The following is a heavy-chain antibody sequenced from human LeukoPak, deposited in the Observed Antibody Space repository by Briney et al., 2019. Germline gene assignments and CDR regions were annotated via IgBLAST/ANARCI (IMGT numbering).Heavy chain of an antibody. CDR2: IDSSTTRI. CDR3: VRGGTYCDSTCKGADY. J-gene: IGHJ4*02. D-gene: IGHD2/OR15-2a*01. CDR1: GFTFRSFS. Sequence: GGSLRLSCAASGFTFRSFSMNWVRKAPGKGLEWVSAIDSSTTRIYYANSVRGRFTISRDNAKNSLDLQMNSLRAEDTAVYYCVRGGTYCDSTCKGADYWGQGTLVAVSS. V-gene: IGHV3-21*01.